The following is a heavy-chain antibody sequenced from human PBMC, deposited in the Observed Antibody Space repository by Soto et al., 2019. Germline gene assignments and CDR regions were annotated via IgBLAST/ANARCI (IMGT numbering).Heavy chain of an antibody. Sequence: PSETLSLTCAVYGGSFSGYYWSWIRQPPGKGLGWIGEINHSGSTNYNPSLKSRVTISVDTSKNQFSLKLSSVTAADTAVYYCARGAHAYYDFWSGYYPGPFDYWGQGTLVTVS. J-gene: IGHJ4*02. CDR3: ARGAHAYYDFWSGYYPGPFDY. V-gene: IGHV4-34*01. CDR1: GGSFSGYY. D-gene: IGHD3-3*01. CDR2: INHSGST.